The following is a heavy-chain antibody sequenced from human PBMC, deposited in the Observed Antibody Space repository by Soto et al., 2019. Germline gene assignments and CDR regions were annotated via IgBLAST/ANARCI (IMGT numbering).Heavy chain of an antibody. D-gene: IGHD5-18*01. CDR1: GDTFNFYT. CDR3: ATSYGSGYRAFDY. Sequence: VQLVQSGAEVRKPGSAVRVSCKASGDTFNFYTINWVRQAPGLGLEWMGRVNPILTMSNYARKFEGRVTITADKSTTTVYMELRSLRSDDTAIYYCATSYGSGYRAFDYWGQGALVTVSS. CDR2: VNPILTMS. V-gene: IGHV1-69*02. J-gene: IGHJ4*02.